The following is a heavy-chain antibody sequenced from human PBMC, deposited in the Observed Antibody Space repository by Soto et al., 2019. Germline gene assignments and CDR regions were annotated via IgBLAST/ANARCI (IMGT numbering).Heavy chain of an antibody. D-gene: IGHD2-8*02. Sequence: QVQLQQWGAGLLKPSETLSLSCAVYGGSFSGYYWTWIRQPPGKVLEWIGEINNDGNTNYNPSLTSRVTTSVDASKNHFSLNLRSVTAADTSVYYCARAAWSYSTGGGYFDLWGRGTLVTVSS. CDR2: INNDGNT. V-gene: IGHV4-34*01. CDR1: GGSFSGYY. CDR3: ARAAWSYSTGGGYFDL. J-gene: IGHJ2*01.